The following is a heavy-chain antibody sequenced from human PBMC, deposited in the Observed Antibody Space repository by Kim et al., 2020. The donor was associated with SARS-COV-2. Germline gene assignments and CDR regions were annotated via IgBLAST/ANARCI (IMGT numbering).Heavy chain of an antibody. D-gene: IGHD4-17*01. CDR3: ARDRRYGDYGSR. CDR1: GGSISSSSYY. CDR2: IYYSGST. V-gene: IGHV4-39*07. J-gene: IGHJ4*02. Sequence: SETLSLTCTVSGGSISSSSYYWGWIRQPPGKGLEWIGSIYYSGSTYYNPSLKSRVTISVDTSKNQFSLKLSSVTAADTAVYYCARDRRYGDYGSRWGQGTLVTVSS.